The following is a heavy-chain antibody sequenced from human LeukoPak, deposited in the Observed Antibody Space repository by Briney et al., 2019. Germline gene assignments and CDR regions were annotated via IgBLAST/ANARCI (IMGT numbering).Heavy chain of an antibody. V-gene: IGHV3-20*04. CDR1: GFTFDAFG. CDR2: LRGDAGST. D-gene: IGHD7-27*01. CDR3: ARVWAWGSGNYFDN. Sequence: RSGGSLRLSCAASGFTFDAFGMTWVRQAPGKGLEWVSALRGDAGSTGYADSVKGRFTISRDNAKNSLYLQMNSLRVEDTAFYYCARVWAWGSGNYFDNWGQGTLVTVSS. J-gene: IGHJ4*02.